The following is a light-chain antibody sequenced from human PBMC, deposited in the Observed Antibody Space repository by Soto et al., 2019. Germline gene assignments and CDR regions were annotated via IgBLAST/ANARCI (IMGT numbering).Light chain of an antibody. CDR2: EVT. V-gene: IGLV2-14*01. CDR1: SSDVGGYNY. Sequence: QSALTQPASVSGSPGQSITISCTGTSSDVGGYNYVSWYQQHPGQVPKLTIYEVTNRPSGVSSRFSGSKSGNTASLTISGLQAEDEADYYCSSYTSSSTLEVVFGGGTKLTVL. CDR3: SSYTSSSTLEVV. J-gene: IGLJ2*01.